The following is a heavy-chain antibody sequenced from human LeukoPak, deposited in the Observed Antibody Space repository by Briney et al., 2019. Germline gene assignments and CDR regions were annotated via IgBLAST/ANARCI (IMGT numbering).Heavy chain of an antibody. D-gene: IGHD3-9*01. CDR1: GFTFSSYS. CDR2: ISSSSYI. CDR3: ARDAGHYDILTGYSSYFDY. Sequence: GGSLRLSCAASGFTFSSYSMNWVRQAPGEGLEWVSSISSSSYIYYADSVKGRFTISRDNAKNSLYLQMNSLRAEDTAVYYCARDAGHYDILTGYSSYFDYWGQGTLVTVSS. J-gene: IGHJ4*02. V-gene: IGHV3-21*01.